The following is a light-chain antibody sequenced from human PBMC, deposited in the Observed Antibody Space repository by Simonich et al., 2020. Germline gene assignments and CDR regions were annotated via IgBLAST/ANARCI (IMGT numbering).Light chain of an antibody. J-gene: IGLJ3*02. Sequence: QSVLTQPPSVSGAPGQRVTISCTGRSSNIRAGYDVHWYQQLPGTAPKLLIYSNSNRPSGVPDRFSGSKSGTSASLAITGLQAEDEADYYCQSYDSSLSGSVFGEGTKLTVL. CDR3: QSYDSSLSGSV. CDR2: SNS. V-gene: IGLV1-40*01. CDR1: SSNIRAGYD.